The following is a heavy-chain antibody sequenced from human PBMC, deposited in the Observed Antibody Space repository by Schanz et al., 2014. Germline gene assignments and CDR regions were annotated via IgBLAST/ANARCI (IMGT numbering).Heavy chain of an antibody. CDR1: GFTFSAYA. D-gene: IGHD6-13*01. J-gene: IGHJ4*02. CDR3: ARGLIAAAGGAFDY. Sequence: EVQLVESGGGLVKPGGSLRLSCAASGFTFSAYAMTWVRQIPGKGLEWVSAISASGGTTYYADSVKGRFTMSRDNSKNTLYLQMNSLRAGDAAVYYCARGLIAAAGGAFDYWGQGTLVAVSA. CDR2: ISASGGTT. V-gene: IGHV3-23*04.